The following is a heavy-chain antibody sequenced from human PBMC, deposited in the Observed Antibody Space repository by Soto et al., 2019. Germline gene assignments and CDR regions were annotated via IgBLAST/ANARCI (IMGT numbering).Heavy chain of an antibody. D-gene: IGHD3-10*01. J-gene: IGHJ4*02. CDR1: GYTFTSYY. CDR2: INPSGGST. Sequence: ASVKVSCKASGYTFTSYYMHWVRQAPGQGLEWMGIINPSGGSTNYNPSLKSRVTISVDTSKNQFSLKLSSVTAADTAVYYCARGQYYYGSPYFDYWGQGTLVTVSS. CDR3: ARGQYYYGSPYFDY. V-gene: IGHV1-46*01.